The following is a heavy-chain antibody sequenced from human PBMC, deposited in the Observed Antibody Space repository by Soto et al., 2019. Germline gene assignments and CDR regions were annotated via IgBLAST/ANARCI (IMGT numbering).Heavy chain of an antibody. V-gene: IGHV4-31*03. CDR2: IYYSGST. CDR3: ASGRGYCSGGSCYSKHAFDI. D-gene: IGHD2-15*01. CDR1: GGSISSGGYY. J-gene: IGHJ3*02. Sequence: KPSETLSLTCTVSGGSISSGGYYWSWIRQHPGKGLEWIGYIYYSGSTYYNPSLKSRVTISVDTSKNQFSLKLSSVTAADTAVYYCASGRGYCSGGSCYSKHAFDIWGQGTMVTVSS.